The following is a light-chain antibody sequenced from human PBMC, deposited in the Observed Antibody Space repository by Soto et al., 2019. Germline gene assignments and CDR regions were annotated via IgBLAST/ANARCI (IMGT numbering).Light chain of an antibody. Sequence: QSALTQPASVSGSPGQSITISCTGTSSDVGGYNFVSWYQQHPGNAPKLIIHEVLHRPSGVSSRFAGSKSGNTASLTISGLQAEDDAVYYCCSHSASIHWVFGGGTKVTVL. V-gene: IGLV2-14*03. CDR1: SSDVGGYNF. CDR3: CSHSASIHWV. CDR2: EVL. J-gene: IGLJ3*02.